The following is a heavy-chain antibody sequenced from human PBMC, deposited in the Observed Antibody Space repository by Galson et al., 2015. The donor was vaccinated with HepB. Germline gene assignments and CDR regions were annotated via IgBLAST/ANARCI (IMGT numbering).Heavy chain of an antibody. J-gene: IGHJ4*02. Sequence: SLRLSCAASGFTFSSYAMSWVRQAPGKGLEWVSAISGSGGSTYYADSVKGRFTISRDNSKNTLYLQMNSLRAEDTAVYYCARGGRDGYNLGTYYFDYWGQGTLVTVSS. D-gene: IGHD5-24*01. V-gene: IGHV3-23*01. CDR1: GFTFSSYA. CDR2: ISGSGGST. CDR3: ARGGRDGYNLGTYYFDY.